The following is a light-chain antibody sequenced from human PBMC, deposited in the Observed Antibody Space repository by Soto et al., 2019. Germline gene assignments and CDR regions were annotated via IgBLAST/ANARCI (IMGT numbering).Light chain of an antibody. CDR2: KVS. Sequence: DVVLTQSPLSLPVTLGQPASISCRSGQSLVYTDGNTHLTWFQQRPVQSLRRLIYKVSNRDSVVTDRFNGSGSGTDFTLKISRVEADDVAVYYCMQATHWPYTFGQGIKLEIK. CDR3: MQATHWPYT. CDR1: QSLVYTDGNTH. V-gene: IGKV2-30*01. J-gene: IGKJ2*01.